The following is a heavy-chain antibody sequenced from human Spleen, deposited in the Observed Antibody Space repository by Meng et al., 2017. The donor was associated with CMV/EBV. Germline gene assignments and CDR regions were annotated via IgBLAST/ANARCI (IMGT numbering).Heavy chain of an antibody. CDR2: IIPSINIP. Sequence: SSYTIHWVRQAPGQGLEWVGRIIPSINIPDYAQNFQGRVTFTADESTRTVYMDLSSLRSEDTALYFCARASHYPNNYADYPYGMDVWGQGTTVTVSS. CDR1: SSYT. V-gene: IGHV1-69*02. D-gene: IGHD4-11*01. CDR3: ARASHYPNNYADYPYGMDV. J-gene: IGHJ6*02.